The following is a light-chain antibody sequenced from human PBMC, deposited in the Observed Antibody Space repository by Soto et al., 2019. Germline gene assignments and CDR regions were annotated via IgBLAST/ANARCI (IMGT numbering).Light chain of an antibody. CDR2: EVS. CDR3: SSYAGSNNNV. Sequence: QSALTQPPSASGSPAKSVTISCTGTSSDVRAYNYVSWYQFHAGKAPKLIVYEVSKRPSDVPDRFSASKSGNTASLTVSGLQTEDEADYYCSSYAGSNNNVFGIGTKVTVL. CDR1: SSDVRAYNY. J-gene: IGLJ1*01. V-gene: IGLV2-8*01.